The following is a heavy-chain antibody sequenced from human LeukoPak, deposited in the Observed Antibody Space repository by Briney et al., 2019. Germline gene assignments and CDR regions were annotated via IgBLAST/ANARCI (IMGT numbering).Heavy chain of an antibody. Sequence: GGSLRLSCAASGFTFSSYSMNWVRQAPGKGLEWVSSITSSSSYIYYADSVKGRFTISRDNAKNSLYLQMNSLRAEDTAVYYCARRFRLGVVGRDAFDIWGQGTVVTVSS. CDR3: ARRFRLGVVGRDAFDI. CDR2: ITSSSSYI. CDR1: GFTFSSYS. V-gene: IGHV3-21*01. D-gene: IGHD3-3*01. J-gene: IGHJ3*02.